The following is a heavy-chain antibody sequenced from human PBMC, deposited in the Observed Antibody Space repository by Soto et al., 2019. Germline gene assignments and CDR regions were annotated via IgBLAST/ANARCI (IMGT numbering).Heavy chain of an antibody. CDR1: GFTFSNYV. Sequence: EVQLLESGGGLVQPGGSLRLSCAASGFTFSNYVMSWVRQAPGKGLEWVSGLSGSGANTYYADSVKGRFTISRDNSKNTLYLQMNSLRVEDTAIYYCAKDPRRLRLGDSFDYWGRGTLITVSS. V-gene: IGHV3-23*01. CDR2: LSGSGANT. CDR3: AKDPRRLRLGDSFDY. D-gene: IGHD3-16*01. J-gene: IGHJ4*02.